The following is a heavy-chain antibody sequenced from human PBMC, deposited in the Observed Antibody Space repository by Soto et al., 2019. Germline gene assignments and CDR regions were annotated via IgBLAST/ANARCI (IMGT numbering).Heavy chain of an antibody. CDR2: INPSGGST. CDR3: AKRYYYDSSGYYPKIYGMDV. CDR1: GYTFTSYY. Sequence: GASVKVSCKASGYTFTSYYMHWVRQAPGQGLEWMGIINPSGGSTSYAQKFQGRVTMTRDTSTSTVYMELSSLRSEDTAVYYCAKRYYYDSSGYYPKIYGMDVWGQGTTVTVSS. D-gene: IGHD3-22*01. V-gene: IGHV1-46*01. J-gene: IGHJ6*02.